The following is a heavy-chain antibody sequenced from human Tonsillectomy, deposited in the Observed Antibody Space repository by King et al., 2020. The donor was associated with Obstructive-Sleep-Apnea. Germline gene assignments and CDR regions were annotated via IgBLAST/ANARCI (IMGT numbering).Heavy chain of an antibody. CDR2: ISGSGVT. J-gene: IGHJ4*02. V-gene: IGHV3-23*01. CDR3: ARDSAYTYGGAGFDY. D-gene: IGHD5-18*01. CDR1: GFTFSSYA. Sequence: VQLFESGGGLVQPGGSLRLSCAASGFTFSSYAMNWVRPAPGKGLEWVSGISGSGVTYYADSVKGRFTISKDNSKNTLYLQMKSLRAEDPAVYYCARDSAYTYGGAGFDYWGQGTLVTVSS.